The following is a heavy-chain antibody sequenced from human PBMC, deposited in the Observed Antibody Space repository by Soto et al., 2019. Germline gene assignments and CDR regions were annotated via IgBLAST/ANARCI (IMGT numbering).Heavy chain of an antibody. V-gene: IGHV1-8*01. J-gene: IGHJ4*02. CDR2: MNARSGNT. CDR1: GYTFTGYG. Sequence: APVEVSCKASGYTFTGYGINWVRQASGQGLEWMGWMNARSGNTGYAQKLQGRVTMTRSTSINTAYMELRCVTAADSSVYYCVKHYVRADDILTGYYAFDYWGQGTLVTVSS. D-gene: IGHD3-9*01. CDR3: VKHYVRADDILTGYYAFDY.